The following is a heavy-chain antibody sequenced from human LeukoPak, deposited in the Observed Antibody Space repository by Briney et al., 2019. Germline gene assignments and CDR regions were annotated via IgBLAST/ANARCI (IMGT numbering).Heavy chain of an antibody. CDR1: GFTFSSYS. V-gene: IGHV3-7*01. CDR2: IKQDGSEK. D-gene: IGHD5-24*01. J-gene: IGHJ2*01. Sequence: GGSLRLSCAASGFTFSSYSMNWVRQAPGKGLEWVANIKQDGSEKYYVDSVKGRFTISRDNAKNSLYLQMNSLRAEDTAVYYCARDLSVEMATPDWYFDLWGRGTLVTVSS. CDR3: ARDLSVEMATPDWYFDL.